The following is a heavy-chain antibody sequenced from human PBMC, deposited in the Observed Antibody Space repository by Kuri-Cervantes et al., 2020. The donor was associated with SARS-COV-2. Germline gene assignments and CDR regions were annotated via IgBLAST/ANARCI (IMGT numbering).Heavy chain of an antibody. J-gene: IGHJ6*03. CDR2: IYYSGST. CDR1: GYSISSGYY. CDR3: ARGGWELRYYYYYMDV. Sequence: SETLSLTCAVSGYSISSGYYWGRIRQPPGKGLEWIGYIYYSGSTNYNPSLKSRVTISVDTSKNQFSLKLSSVTAADTAVYYCARGGWELRYYYYYMDVWGKGTTVTVSS. V-gene: IGHV4-61*01. D-gene: IGHD1-26*01.